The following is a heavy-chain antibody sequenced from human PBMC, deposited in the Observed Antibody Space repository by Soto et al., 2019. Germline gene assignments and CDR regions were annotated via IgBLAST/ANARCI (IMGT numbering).Heavy chain of an antibody. CDR3: ASFETSGYYYAPFDY. D-gene: IGHD3-22*01. CDR1: GFTFSSYD. V-gene: IGHV3-48*03. CDR2: ISSSGSTI. J-gene: IGHJ4*02. Sequence: GGSLRLSCAASGFTFSSYDMNWVRQAPGKGLEWVSYISSSGSTIYCADSVKGQFTISRDNAKNSLYLQMNSLRAEDTAVYYCASFETSGYYYAPFDYWGQGT.